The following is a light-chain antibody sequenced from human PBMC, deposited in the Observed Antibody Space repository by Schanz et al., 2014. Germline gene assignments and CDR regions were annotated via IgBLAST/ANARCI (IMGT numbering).Light chain of an antibody. V-gene: IGLV1-44*01. CDR1: SSNIGSTT. CDR3: AAWDDSLNGPV. J-gene: IGLJ3*02. Sequence: QSVLTQPPSASGTPGQRVTISCSGSSSNIGSTTVNWYQQLPGTAPKLLIYSSNQRPSGVPDRFSGSKFGTSASLAISGLQSEDEADYYCAAWDDSLNGPVFGGGTKL. CDR2: SSN.